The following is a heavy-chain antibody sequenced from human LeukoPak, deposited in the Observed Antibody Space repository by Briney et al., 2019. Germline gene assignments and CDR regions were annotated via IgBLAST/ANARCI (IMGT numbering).Heavy chain of an antibody. Sequence: GGFLRLSCAASGFTFSSYAMSWVRQAPGKGLEWVSAISGSGGSTYYADSVKGRFTISRDNSKNTLYLQMNSLRAEDTAVYYCAKDRGSGWALFDYWGQGTLVTVSS. CDR3: AKDRGSGWALFDY. J-gene: IGHJ4*02. CDR1: GFTFSSYA. V-gene: IGHV3-23*01. CDR2: ISGSGGST. D-gene: IGHD6-19*01.